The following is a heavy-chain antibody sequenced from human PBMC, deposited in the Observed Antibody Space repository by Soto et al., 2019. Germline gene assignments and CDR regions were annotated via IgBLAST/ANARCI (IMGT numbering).Heavy chain of an antibody. D-gene: IGHD5-18*01. CDR2: INHSGST. Sequence: KPSETLSLTCAVYGGSFSGYYWSWIRQPPGKGLEWIGEINHSGSTNYNPSLKSRVTISVDTSKNQFSLKLSSVTAADTAVYYCARGRLSRGYRGRWFDPWGQGTLVTVSS. CDR3: ARGRLSRGYRGRWFDP. V-gene: IGHV4-34*01. CDR1: GGSFSGYY. J-gene: IGHJ5*02.